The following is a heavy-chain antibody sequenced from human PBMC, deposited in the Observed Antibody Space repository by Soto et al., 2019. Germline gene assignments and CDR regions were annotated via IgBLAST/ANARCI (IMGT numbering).Heavy chain of an antibody. J-gene: IGHJ4*02. CDR2: ISGSGA. D-gene: IGHD6-19*01. CDR3: AKDSWGVTVSGWSNDF. CDR1: GFTFSNYP. V-gene: IGHV3-23*01. Sequence: LRLSCAASGFTFSNYPMSWVRQAPGKGLEWVSVISGSGAFYADSVKGRFTISRDHSKNTLYLQMNSLRGDDTAVYYCAKDSWGVTVSGWSNDFWGQGTLVTVSS.